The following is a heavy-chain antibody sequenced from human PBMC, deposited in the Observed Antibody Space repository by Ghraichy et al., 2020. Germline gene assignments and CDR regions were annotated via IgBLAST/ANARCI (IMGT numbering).Heavy chain of an antibody. D-gene: IGHD3-10*01. J-gene: IGHJ5*02. Sequence: SETLSLTCAVYGGSFSGYYWSWIRQPPGKGLEWIGEINHSGSTNYNPSLKSRVTISVDTSKNQFSLKLSSVTAADTAVYYCARASNDRFYYYGSGSSSWFDPWGQGTLVTVSS. CDR2: INHSGST. CDR1: GGSFSGYY. CDR3: ARASNDRFYYYGSGSSSWFDP. V-gene: IGHV4-34*01.